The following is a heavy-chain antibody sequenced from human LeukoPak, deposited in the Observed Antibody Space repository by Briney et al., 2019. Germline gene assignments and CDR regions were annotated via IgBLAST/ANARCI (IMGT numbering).Heavy chain of an antibody. Sequence: SETLSLTCAVSGYSISSGYYWGWIRQPPGKGLEWTGSIYHSGSTYYNPSLKRRVTISGDTTTNPFSLKMSSVTAPGTDPYIRARFRNWGGFDYWGQGTLVTVSS. CDR1: GYSISSGYY. J-gene: IGHJ4*02. CDR2: IYHSGST. V-gene: IGHV4-38-2*01. D-gene: IGHD7-27*01. CDR3: ARFRNWGGFDY.